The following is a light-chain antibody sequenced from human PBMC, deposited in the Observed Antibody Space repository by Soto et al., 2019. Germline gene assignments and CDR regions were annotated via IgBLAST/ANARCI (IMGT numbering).Light chain of an antibody. J-gene: IGKJ1*01. CDR2: KAS. Sequence: IQVNLSRSTLSVGERESGSVTWRASQTISSWLAWYQQRPGKPPNLLIYKASTLASGVPSRFSGSGSGTEFTLTINSLQPDDFATYSCQHYNIYSGTFAQGTKVDI. CDR1: QTISSW. CDR3: QHYNIYSGT. V-gene: IGKV1-5*03.